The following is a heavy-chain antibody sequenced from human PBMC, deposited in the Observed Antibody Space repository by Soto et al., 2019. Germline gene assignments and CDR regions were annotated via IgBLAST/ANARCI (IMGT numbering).Heavy chain of an antibody. CDR1: GYTFTSYG. Sequence: ASVKVSCKASGYTFTSYGISWVRQAPGQGLEWMGWISAYNGNTNYAQKLQGRVTMTTDTSTSTAYMELRSLRSDDTAVYYCARDLPIAAAGNYYFAYWGQGTLVTVSS. D-gene: IGHD6-13*01. V-gene: IGHV1-18*01. CDR3: ARDLPIAAAGNYYFAY. J-gene: IGHJ4*02. CDR2: ISAYNGNT.